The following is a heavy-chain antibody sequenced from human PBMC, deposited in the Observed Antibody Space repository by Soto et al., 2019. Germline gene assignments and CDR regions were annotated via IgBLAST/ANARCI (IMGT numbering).Heavy chain of an antibody. CDR2: INHSGST. CDR1: GGSFSGYY. J-gene: IGHJ4*02. D-gene: IGHD3-9*01. V-gene: IGHV4-34*01. CDR3: ARGPLLRYFDWSKTLFDY. Sequence: PSETLSLTCAVYGGSFSGYYWSWIRQPPGKGLEWIGEINHSGSTNYNPSLKSRVTISVDTSKNQFSLKLSSVTAADTAVYYCARGPLLRYFDWSKTLFDYWGQGTLVTVSS.